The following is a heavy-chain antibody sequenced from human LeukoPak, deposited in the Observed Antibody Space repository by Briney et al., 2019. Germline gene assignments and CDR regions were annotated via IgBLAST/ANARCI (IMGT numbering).Heavy chain of an antibody. CDR3: ARVAVTTGTDYFDY. Sequence: PSETLSLTCTVSGYSISSGYYWGWIRQPPGKGLEWIGSIYHSGSTYYNPSLKSRVTISVDTSKNQFSLKLSSVTAADTAVYYCARVAVTTGTDYFDYWGQGTLVTVSS. D-gene: IGHD4-17*01. CDR2: IYHSGST. CDR1: GYSISSGYY. J-gene: IGHJ4*02. V-gene: IGHV4-38-2*02.